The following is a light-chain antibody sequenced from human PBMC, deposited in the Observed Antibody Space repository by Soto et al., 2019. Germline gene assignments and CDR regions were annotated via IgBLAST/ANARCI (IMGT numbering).Light chain of an antibody. CDR3: QQGYSAPRT. CDR1: QSINSY. V-gene: IGKV1-39*01. J-gene: IGKJ1*01. Sequence: DIQMTQSPSSLSASVGDIVTITCRASQSINSYLNWYQQRPGKAPNLLIYAASSLQGGVPSRFIGSGSGTDFTLTISSLQPEDFATYYCQQGYSAPRTFGQGTKVEIK. CDR2: AAS.